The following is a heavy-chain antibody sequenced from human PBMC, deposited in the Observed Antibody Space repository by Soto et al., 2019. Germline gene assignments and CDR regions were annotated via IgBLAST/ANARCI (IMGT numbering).Heavy chain of an antibody. V-gene: IGHV4-4*02. CDR2: VHISGHS. CDR3: ARVRQGCSANNCYFDP. D-gene: IGHD1-1*01. Sequence: QVHLQESGPGLVAPSGTLSLTCTLSGGSVRAPDWWNWVRQSPDKGLEWIAEVHISGHSNYNPSLRSRVSVSIDSSKSQFYLNLNSVTAADTASYYCARVRQGCSANNCYFDPWGQGTQVTISS. CDR1: GGSVRAPDW. J-gene: IGHJ5*01.